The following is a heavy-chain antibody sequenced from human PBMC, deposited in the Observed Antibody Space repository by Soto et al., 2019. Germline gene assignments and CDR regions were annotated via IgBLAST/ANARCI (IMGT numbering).Heavy chain of an antibody. D-gene: IGHD3-22*01. Sequence: QVQLQESGPGLVKPSETLSLTCTVSGGSISSYYWSWIRQPPGKGLEWIGYIYYSGSTNYNPSLKSRVTISVDTSKNQFSLKLSSVTAADTAVYYCARAGDSRYYDSSGYGRFDPWGQGTLVTVSS. CDR1: GGSISSYY. CDR2: IYYSGST. J-gene: IGHJ5*02. CDR3: ARAGDSRYYDSSGYGRFDP. V-gene: IGHV4-59*01.